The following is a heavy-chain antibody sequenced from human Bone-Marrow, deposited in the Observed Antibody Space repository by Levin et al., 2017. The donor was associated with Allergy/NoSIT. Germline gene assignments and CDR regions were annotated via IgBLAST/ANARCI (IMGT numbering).Heavy chain of an antibody. J-gene: IGHJ4*02. CDR3: SLFGSTFNFDC. D-gene: IGHD3-10*02. Sequence: GESLKISCTTSGFSFGDYVMTWFRQAPGKGLEWVGFIRSKPHGGTTEYAASAKGRFTISRDDSKSIAYLQMNSLKTEDTAVYYCSLFGSTFNFDCWGQGTLVTVSS. CDR2: IRSKPHGGTT. V-gene: IGHV3-49*03. CDR1: GFSFGDYV.